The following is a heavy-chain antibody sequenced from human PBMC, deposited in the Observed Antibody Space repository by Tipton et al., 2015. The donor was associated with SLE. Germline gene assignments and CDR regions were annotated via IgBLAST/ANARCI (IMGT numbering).Heavy chain of an antibody. Sequence: SLRLSCTASEFSFQNYDIHWVRQAPGKGLEWVANINQDGSKKYFVDSVKGRFTISRDNAKNSAYLQMSSLRAEDTALYYCATGMFVELCRWGQGTLVTVSS. CDR1: EFSFQNYD. J-gene: IGHJ4*02. V-gene: IGHV3-7*01. D-gene: IGHD3-10*02. CDR2: INQDGSKK. CDR3: ATGMFVELCR.